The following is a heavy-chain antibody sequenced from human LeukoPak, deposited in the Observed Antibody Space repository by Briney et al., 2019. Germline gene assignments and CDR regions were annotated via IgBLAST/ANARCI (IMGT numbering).Heavy chain of an antibody. CDR1: GSIFTSYW. CDR3: ARVQVGSGSFDY. CDR2: IYPGDSDT. J-gene: IGHJ4*02. Sequence: GEPRQISCQGSGSIFTSYWIAWVRQLPGKGLEWMGIIYPGDSDTRYRPSFQGQVTMSADKSISNAYLQWSSLKASDTAMYYCARVQVGSGSFDYWGQGTLVTVSS. D-gene: IGHD3-10*01. V-gene: IGHV5-51*01.